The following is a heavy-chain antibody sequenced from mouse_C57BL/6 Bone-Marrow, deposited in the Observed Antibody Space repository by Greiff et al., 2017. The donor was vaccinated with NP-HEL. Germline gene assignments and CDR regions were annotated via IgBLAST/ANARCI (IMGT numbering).Heavy chain of an antibody. J-gene: IGHJ3*01. Sequence: VQRVESGAELVKPGASVKISCKASGYAFSSYWMNWVKQRPGKGLEWIGQIYPGDGATNYNEKFKGKATLTVDKSSSTAYLQLSSLTSAYSAVYVCARGAYWGQGTLVTVSA. CDR3: ARGAY. V-gene: IGHV1-80*01. CDR2: IYPGDGAT. CDR1: GYAFSSYW.